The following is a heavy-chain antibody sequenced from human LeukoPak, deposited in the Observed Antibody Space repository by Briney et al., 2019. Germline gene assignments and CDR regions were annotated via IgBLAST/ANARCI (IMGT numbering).Heavy chain of an antibody. Sequence: TSETLSLTCTVSDGSISSYYWSWIRQPPGKGLEWIGYIYYRGSTNYNPSLKSRVTISLDTSKNQFSLRLSSVTAADTAVYYCARSGTAVAGTWYFDYWGQGTLVTVSS. J-gene: IGHJ4*02. CDR3: ARSGTAVAGTWYFDY. V-gene: IGHV4-59*01. D-gene: IGHD6-19*01. CDR1: DGSISSYY. CDR2: IYYRGST.